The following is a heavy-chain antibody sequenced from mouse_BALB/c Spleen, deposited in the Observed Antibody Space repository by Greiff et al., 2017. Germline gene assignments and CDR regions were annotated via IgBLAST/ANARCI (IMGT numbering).Heavy chain of an antibody. CDR1: GDSITSGY. CDR2: ISYSGST. J-gene: IGHJ3*01. Sequence: EVQVVESGPSLVKPSQTLSLTCSVTGDSITSGYWNWIRKFPGNKLEYMGYISYSGSTYYNPSLKSRISITRDTSKNQYYLQLNSVTTEDTATYYCARAYGNSAWFAYWGQGTLVTVSA. V-gene: IGHV3-8*02. CDR3: ARAYGNSAWFAY. D-gene: IGHD2-1*01.